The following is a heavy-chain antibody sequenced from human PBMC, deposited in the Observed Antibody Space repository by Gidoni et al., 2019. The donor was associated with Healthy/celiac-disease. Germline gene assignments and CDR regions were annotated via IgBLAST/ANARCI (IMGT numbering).Heavy chain of an antibody. D-gene: IGHD3-3*01. CDR2: SYPGDSDT. V-gene: IGHV5-51*02. CDR1: GYSFTRYG. Sequence: EVQLVQSGAEVKKQGESPKSSCKGSGYSFTRYGSGWVRQMPGKGSEWMGISYPGDSDTRYSPSFQGQVTISADKSISTAYLQWSSLKASDTAMYYCARQGSYYDFWSGYPNLDYWGQGTLVTVSS. J-gene: IGHJ4*02. CDR3: ARQGSYYDFWSGYPNLDY.